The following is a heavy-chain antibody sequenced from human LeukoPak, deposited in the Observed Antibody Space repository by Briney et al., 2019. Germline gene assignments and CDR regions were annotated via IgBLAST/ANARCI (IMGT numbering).Heavy chain of an antibody. CDR3: ARGETGDLGYFDY. CDR2: ISSSSSYI. V-gene: IGHV3-21*01. D-gene: IGHD7-27*01. J-gene: IGHJ4*02. Sequence: GGSLRLSCAASGFTFSNYSMNWVRQTPGKGLEWVSSISSSSSYIYYADSVKGRFTISRDNAKNSLYLQMNSLRAEDTAVYYCARGETGDLGYFDYWGQGTLVTVSS. CDR1: GFTFSNYS.